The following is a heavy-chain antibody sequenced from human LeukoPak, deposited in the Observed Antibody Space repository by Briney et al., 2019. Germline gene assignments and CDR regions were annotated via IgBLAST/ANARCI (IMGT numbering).Heavy chain of an antibody. CDR3: ARRYSSGWYQGPYYFGY. V-gene: IGHV3-11*01. CDR2: ISSSGSTI. Sequence: GGSLRLSCAASGFTFSDYYMSWIRQAPGKGLEGVSYISSSGSTIYYADSVKGRFTISRDNAKNSLYLQMNSLRAEDTAVYYCARRYSSGWYQGPYYFGYWGQGTLVTVSS. J-gene: IGHJ4*02. CDR1: GFTFSDYY. D-gene: IGHD6-19*01.